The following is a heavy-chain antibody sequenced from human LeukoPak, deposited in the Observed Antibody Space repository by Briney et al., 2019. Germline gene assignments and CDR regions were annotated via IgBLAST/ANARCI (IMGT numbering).Heavy chain of an antibody. D-gene: IGHD3-10*01. CDR3: ARDLYYYGSGSYYDVFDV. Sequence: ASVKVSCKASGGTFSSYAISWVRQAPGQGLEWMGGIIPTFGTANYAQKFQGRVTITADESTSTAYMELSSLRSDDTAIYYCARDLYYYGSGSYYDVFDVWGQGTMVTVSS. CDR2: IIPTFGTA. CDR1: GGTFSSYA. V-gene: IGHV1-69*13. J-gene: IGHJ3*01.